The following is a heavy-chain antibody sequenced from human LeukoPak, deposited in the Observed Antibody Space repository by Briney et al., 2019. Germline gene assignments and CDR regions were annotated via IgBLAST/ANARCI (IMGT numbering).Heavy chain of an antibody. CDR2: IKQDGSEK. Sequence: GGSLRLSCAASGFTFSSYWMSWVRQAPGKGLEWVANIKQDGSEKYYVDSVKGRFTISRDNAKNSPYLQMNSLRAEDTAVYYCATKGGSYGYYFDYWGQGTLVTVSS. CDR1: GFTFSSYW. V-gene: IGHV3-7*01. D-gene: IGHD5-18*01. J-gene: IGHJ4*02. CDR3: ATKGGSYGYYFDY.